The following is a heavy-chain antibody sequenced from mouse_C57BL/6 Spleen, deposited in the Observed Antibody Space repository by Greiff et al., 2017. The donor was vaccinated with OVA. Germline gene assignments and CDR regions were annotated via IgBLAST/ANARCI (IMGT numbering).Heavy chain of an antibody. CDR3: ARDGAYYSNWYFDV. CDR2: ISYDGSN. V-gene: IGHV3-6*01. D-gene: IGHD2-5*01. CDR1: GYSITSGYY. J-gene: IGHJ1*03. Sequence: EVKLQESGPGLVKPSQSLSLTCSVTGYSITSGYYWNWIRQFPGNKLEWMGYISYDGSNNYNPSLKNRISITRDTSKNQFFLKLNSVTTEDTATYYCARDGAYYSNWYFDVWGTGTTVTVSS.